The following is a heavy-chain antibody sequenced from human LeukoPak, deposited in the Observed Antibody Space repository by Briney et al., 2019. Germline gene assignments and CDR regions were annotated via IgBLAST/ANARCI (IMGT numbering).Heavy chain of an antibody. D-gene: IGHD3-16*02. CDR2: MNGDGGTI. CDR1: GFTFSTSW. Sequence: GGSLRLSCVGSGFTFSTSWVHWVRQAPGQGLVWLSRMNGDGGTINYVDSVKGRFTVSRDNAKNTLYLKMNSLGVEDTAIYYCARAGSYRFDYWGPGTQVTVSS. J-gene: IGHJ4*02. CDR3: ARAGSYRFDY. V-gene: IGHV3-74*01.